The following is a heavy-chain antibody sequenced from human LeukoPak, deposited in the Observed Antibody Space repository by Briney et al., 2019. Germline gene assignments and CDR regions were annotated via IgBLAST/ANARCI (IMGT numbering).Heavy chain of an antibody. CDR2: IYPGDSDT. D-gene: IGHD2-15*01. V-gene: IGHV5-51*01. Sequence: GESLQISCKGSGYSFTNYWIGWVRQLPGKGLEWMGIIYPGDSDTRYSPSFQGQVSISADKSISTAYLQWSSLKASDTAMYYCARRAGVDYFDYWGQGTLVTVSS. CDR1: GYSFTNYW. J-gene: IGHJ4*02. CDR3: ARRAGVDYFDY.